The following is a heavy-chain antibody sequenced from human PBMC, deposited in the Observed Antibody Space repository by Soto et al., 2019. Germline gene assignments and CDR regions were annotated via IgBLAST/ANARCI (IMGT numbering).Heavy chain of an antibody. CDR1: GFTFSSYG. D-gene: IGHD2-21*01. J-gene: IGHJ4*02. CDR2: ISYDGSNK. V-gene: IGHV3-30*18. CDR3: AKATSATCTGSICYSFGY. Sequence: PGGSLRLSCAASGFTFSSYGMHWVRQAPGKGLEWVAVISYDGSNKYYADSVKGRFTISRDNSKNTLYLQMNSLRAEDTAVYYCAKATSATCTGSICYSFGYWGQGTLVTACS.